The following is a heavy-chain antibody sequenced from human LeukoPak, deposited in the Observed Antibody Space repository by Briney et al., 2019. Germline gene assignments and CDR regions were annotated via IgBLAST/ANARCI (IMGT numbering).Heavy chain of an antibody. D-gene: IGHD5-24*01. V-gene: IGHV4-59*01. CDR2: IYYSGST. CDR3: ARAGLRDDYKNSDAFDI. Sequence: SETLSLTCTVSGVSINYYYWSWLRQPPGKGLECIAYIYYSGSTNYNPSLKSRVTISVDTSKNQFSLKLSSVTAADTAVYYCARAGLRDDYKNSDAFDIWGQGTMVTVSS. J-gene: IGHJ3*02. CDR1: GVSINYYY.